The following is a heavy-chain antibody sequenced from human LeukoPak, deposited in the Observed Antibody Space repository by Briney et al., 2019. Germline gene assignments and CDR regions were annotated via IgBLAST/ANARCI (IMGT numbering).Heavy chain of an antibody. CDR2: ISGSGGST. Sequence: GGSLRLSCGASGFTFRSYAMSWVRQAPGKGLEWVSAISGSGGSTYYADSVKGRFTISRDNSKNTLYLQMNSLRDEDTAVYYCAKRSDYGSNGNYFDSWGQGTPVTVSS. CDR3: AKRSDYGSNGNYFDS. D-gene: IGHD4-23*01. V-gene: IGHV3-23*01. J-gene: IGHJ4*02. CDR1: GFTFRSYA.